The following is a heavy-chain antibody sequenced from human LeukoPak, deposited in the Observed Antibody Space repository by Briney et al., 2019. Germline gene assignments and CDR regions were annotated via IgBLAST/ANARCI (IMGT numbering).Heavy chain of an antibody. CDR1: GGSISSYY. V-gene: IGHV4-59*01. CDR3: ARGSSGCSYG. J-gene: IGHJ4*02. CDR2: ISYSGST. D-gene: IGHD5-18*01. Sequence: SETLSLTCTVSGGSISSYYWSWIRQPPGKGLEWIGYISYSGSTNHNPSLKSRVTISVDTSKNQFSLKLSSVTAADTAVYYCARGSSGCSYGWGQGTLVTVSS.